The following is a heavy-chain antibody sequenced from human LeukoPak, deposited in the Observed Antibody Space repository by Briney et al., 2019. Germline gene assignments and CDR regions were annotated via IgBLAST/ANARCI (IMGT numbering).Heavy chain of an antibody. CDR2: IYSGGTT. CDR1: GFTVSSNY. CDR3: ARVSTVTSYAKVV. D-gene: IGHD4-17*01. V-gene: IGHV3-53*04. Sequence: GGSLRLSCAVSGFTVSSNYMTWVRQAPGKGLEWLSIIYSGGTTYYADSVKGRFTISRQTSKNSLYLQMSSLRPEDTAVYYCARVSTVTSYAKVVWGQGTTVTVSS. J-gene: IGHJ6*02.